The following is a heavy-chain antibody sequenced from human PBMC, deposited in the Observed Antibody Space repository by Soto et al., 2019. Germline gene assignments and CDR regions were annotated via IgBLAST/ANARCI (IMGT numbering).Heavy chain of an antibody. Sequence: GGSLRLSCAASGFTFSSYAMSWVRQAPGKGLEWVSAISGSGGSTYYADSVKGRFTISRDNSKNTLYLQMNSLRAEDTAVYYCAKDRLLYCTNGVCYNPFDYWGQGTLVTVSS. D-gene: IGHD2-8*01. V-gene: IGHV3-23*01. CDR3: AKDRLLYCTNGVCYNPFDY. CDR2: ISGSGGST. J-gene: IGHJ4*02. CDR1: GFTFSSYA.